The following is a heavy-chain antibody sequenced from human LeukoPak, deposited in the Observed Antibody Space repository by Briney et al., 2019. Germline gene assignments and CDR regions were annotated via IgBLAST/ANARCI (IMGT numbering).Heavy chain of an antibody. CDR3: ARVARDALYNNWFNFDY. D-gene: IGHD1-1*01. V-gene: IGHV3-7*01. CDR1: GFTISDYW. Sequence: GGSLRLSCAASGFTISDYWMSWVRQAPGKGLEWVANIKEDGSETNYVDSAKGRFSISRDNAKNSLYLQMNNLRVEDTAMYYCARVARDALYNNWFNFDYWGQGTLVTVSS. J-gene: IGHJ4*02. CDR2: IKEDGSET.